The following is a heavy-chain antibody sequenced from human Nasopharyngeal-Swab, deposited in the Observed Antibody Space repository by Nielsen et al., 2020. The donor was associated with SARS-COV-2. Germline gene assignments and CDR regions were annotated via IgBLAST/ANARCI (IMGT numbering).Heavy chain of an antibody. J-gene: IGHJ4*02. D-gene: IGHD1-26*01. CDR3: VREGRWELPVPFDY. CDR1: GFTFSSYS. V-gene: IGHV3-48*04. Sequence: GGSLRLSCAASGFTFSSYSMNWVRQAPGKGLEWVSYISSSSSTIYYADSVKGRFTISRDNAKNSLYLQMNSLRAEDTAVYYCVREGRWELPVPFDYWGQGTLVTVSS. CDR2: ISSSSSTI.